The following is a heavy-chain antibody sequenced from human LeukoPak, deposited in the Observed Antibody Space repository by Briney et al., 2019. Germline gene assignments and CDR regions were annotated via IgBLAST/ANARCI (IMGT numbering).Heavy chain of an antibody. CDR3: ARRLRGGGTAMEFDY. D-gene: IGHD5-18*01. CDR2: INPNSGGT. J-gene: IGHJ4*02. V-gene: IGHV1-2*02. Sequence: GASVKVSCKASGYTFTGYYMHWVRQAPGQGLEWMGWINPNSGGTNYAQKFQGRVTMTRDTSISTAYMELSRLRSDDTAVYYCARRLRGGGTAMEFDYWGQGTLVTVSS. CDR1: GYTFTGYY.